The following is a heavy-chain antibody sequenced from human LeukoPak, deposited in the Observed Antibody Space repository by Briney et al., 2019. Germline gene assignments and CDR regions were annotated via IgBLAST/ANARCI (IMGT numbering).Heavy chain of an antibody. CDR3: ARDRGYSDY. Sequence: SETLSLTCTVSGGSISSYYWSWIRQPPGKGLEWIGYIYYSGGTNYNPSLKSRVTISVDTSKSQFSLKLSSVTAADTAVYYCARDRGYSDYWGQGTLVTVSS. J-gene: IGHJ4*02. CDR1: GGSISSYY. CDR2: IYYSGGT. V-gene: IGHV4-59*01.